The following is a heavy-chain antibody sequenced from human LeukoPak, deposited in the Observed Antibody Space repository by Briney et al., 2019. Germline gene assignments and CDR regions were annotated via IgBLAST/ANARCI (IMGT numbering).Heavy chain of an antibody. Sequence: PGRSLTLSCAASGFTFSSYAMHWVRQAPGKGLEWVAVISYDGSNKYYADSVKGRFTISRDNSKNTLYLQMNSLRAEDTAVYYCARDVDGWFDPWGQGTLVTVSS. V-gene: IGHV3-30*04. J-gene: IGHJ5*02. CDR2: ISYDGSNK. CDR1: GFTFSSYA. CDR3: ARDVDGWFDP.